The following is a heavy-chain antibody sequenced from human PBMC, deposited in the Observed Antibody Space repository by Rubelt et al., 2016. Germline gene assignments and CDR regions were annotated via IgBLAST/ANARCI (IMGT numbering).Heavy chain of an antibody. D-gene: IGHD6-19*01. Sequence: LQKPSETLSLTCSVSGASISSYYWSWIRQPPGKGLEWIASFYHTGSTTYTPSLKSRVTMSVDTSKNQFSLKVRSVTAADTAVYYCAREVPVDGTAFDPWGQGTLVTVSS. V-gene: IGHV4-59*01. J-gene: IGHJ5*02. CDR1: GASISSYY. CDR2: FYHTGST. CDR3: AREVPVDGTAFDP.